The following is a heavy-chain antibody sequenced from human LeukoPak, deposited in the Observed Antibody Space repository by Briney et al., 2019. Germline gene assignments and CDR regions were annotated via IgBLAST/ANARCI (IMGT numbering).Heavy chain of an antibody. J-gene: IGHJ4*02. CDR1: GYTFTSYD. V-gene: IGHV1-8*03. D-gene: IGHD3-22*01. CDR3: ARGPRRSCDSSGYYSNY. Sequence: AASVKVSCKASGYTFTSYDINWVRQATGQGLEWMGCMNPNSGNTGYAQKFQGRVTITRNTSISTAYMELSSLRSEDTAVYYCARGPRRSCDSSGYYSNYWGQGTLVTVSS. CDR2: MNPNSGNT.